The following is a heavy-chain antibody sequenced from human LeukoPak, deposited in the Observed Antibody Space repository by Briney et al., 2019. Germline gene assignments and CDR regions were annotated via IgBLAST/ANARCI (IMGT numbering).Heavy chain of an antibody. D-gene: IGHD3-10*01. Sequence: GASVKVSCKASGYTFISYYMHWVRQAPGQGLEWMGIINPSGGGTSYAQKFQGRVTMTRDTSTSTVYMELSSVRSEDTAVYYCARDGIYYGSGIDYWGQGTLVTVSS. CDR3: ARDGIYYGSGIDY. CDR1: GYTFISYY. J-gene: IGHJ4*02. CDR2: INPSGGGT. V-gene: IGHV1-46*01.